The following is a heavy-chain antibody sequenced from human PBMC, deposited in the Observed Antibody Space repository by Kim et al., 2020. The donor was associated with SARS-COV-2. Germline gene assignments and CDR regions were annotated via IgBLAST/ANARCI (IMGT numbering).Heavy chain of an antibody. Sequence: SVKVSCKASGGTFSSYAISWVRQAPGRGLEWMGGIIPIFGTANYAQKFQGRVTITADESTSTAYMELSSLRSEDTAVYYCARVPKIYYDYYYYGMDVWGQGTTVTVSS. D-gene: IGHD3-3*01. V-gene: IGHV1-69*13. CDR1: GGTFSSYA. CDR2: IIPIFGTA. J-gene: IGHJ6*02. CDR3: ARVPKIYYDYYYYGMDV.